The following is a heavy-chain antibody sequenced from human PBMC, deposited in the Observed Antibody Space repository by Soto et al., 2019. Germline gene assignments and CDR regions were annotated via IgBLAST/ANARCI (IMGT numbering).Heavy chain of an antibody. CDR1: GGSISGYY. V-gene: IGHV4-59*01. CDR2: IYYSGTT. Sequence: QVQLQESGPGLVRPSETLSLTCTVSGGSISGYYWSWIRQPPGKGLEWIGYIYYSGTTSYNPSLNCRVTMSVDTSQNQFSLKVNSVTAADTAVYYCARESYYGSGATVVAYWGQGTLVTVSS. CDR3: ARESYYGSGATVVAY. J-gene: IGHJ4*02. D-gene: IGHD3-10*01.